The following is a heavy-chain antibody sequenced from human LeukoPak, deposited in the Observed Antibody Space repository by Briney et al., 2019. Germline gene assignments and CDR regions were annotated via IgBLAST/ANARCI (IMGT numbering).Heavy chain of an antibody. Sequence: PGGSLRLSCAASGFTFSSYEMKWVRQAPGKGLEWVSYISSSGSTIYYADSVKGRFTISRDNAKNSLYLQMNSLRAEDTAVYYCARVAVAGTLLYYYMDVWGKGTTVTISS. CDR3: ARVAVAGTLLYYYMDV. CDR2: ISSSGSTI. V-gene: IGHV3-48*03. CDR1: GFTFSSYE. J-gene: IGHJ6*03. D-gene: IGHD6-19*01.